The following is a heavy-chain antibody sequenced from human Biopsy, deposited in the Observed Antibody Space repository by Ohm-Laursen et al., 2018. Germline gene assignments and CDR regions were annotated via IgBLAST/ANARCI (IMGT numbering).Heavy chain of an antibody. Sequence: SLSLSCAASEFTFSGYSMNWVRQAPGRGLEWVSYINVYSNKKYYADSVKGRFIVSRDNDKNSLYLQMNSLRAEDTAVYHCARSPGRDRMDVWGQGTTVIVSS. CDR2: INVYSNKK. D-gene: IGHD1-14*01. V-gene: IGHV3-48*04. J-gene: IGHJ6*02. CDR1: EFTFSGYS. CDR3: ARSPGRDRMDV.